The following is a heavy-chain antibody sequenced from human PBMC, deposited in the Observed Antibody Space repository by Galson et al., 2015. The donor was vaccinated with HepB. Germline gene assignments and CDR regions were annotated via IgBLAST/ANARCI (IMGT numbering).Heavy chain of an antibody. V-gene: IGHV3-30*18. D-gene: IGHD5-12*01. CDR3: AKSMFSAYRTDLLDI. Sequence: SVRLSCAASGFSFSTYGMHWVRQAPGEGLEWVAVISYNAGDTNYADSVRGRFTISRDNSKNTLYLQMDHVRLDDTAVYYCAKSMFSAYRTDLLDIWGQGTMVSVSS. CDR1: GFSFSTYG. J-gene: IGHJ3*02. CDR2: ISYNAGDT.